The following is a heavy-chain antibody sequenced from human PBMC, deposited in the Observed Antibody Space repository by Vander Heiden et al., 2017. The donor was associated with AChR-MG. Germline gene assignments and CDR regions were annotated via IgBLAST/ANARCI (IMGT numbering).Heavy chain of an antibody. D-gene: IGHD2-2*02. J-gene: IGHJ3*02. CDR3: ARSGYCSSTSCYSGDAFDI. CDR1: GYPFTSYY. Sequence: QVQLVQSGAEVKKPGASVKVSCKASGYPFTSYYMHWVRQSPGQGLEWMGIINPSGGSTSYAQKFQGRVTMTRDTSTSTVYMELSSLRSEDTAVYYCARSGYCSSTSCYSGDAFDIWGQGTMVTVSS. CDR2: INPSGGST. V-gene: IGHV1-46*01.